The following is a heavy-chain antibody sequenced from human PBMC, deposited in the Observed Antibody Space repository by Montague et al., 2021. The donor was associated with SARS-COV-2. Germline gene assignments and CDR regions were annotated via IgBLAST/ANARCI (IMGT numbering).Heavy chain of an antibody. J-gene: IGHJ4*02. Sequence: TLSLTCTVYGDSISSGGYFWNWIRQPPEKGLEYIGYISYSGSTDYNPSFRSRVSISMYPSENQFSLKMNSVTAADTAVYYCAGSGRLGFSNPFEYWVQGVRGTVSA. CDR2: ISYSGST. V-gene: IGHV4-31*03. D-gene: IGHD4-11*01. CDR3: AGSGRLGFSNPFEY. CDR1: GDSISSGGYF.